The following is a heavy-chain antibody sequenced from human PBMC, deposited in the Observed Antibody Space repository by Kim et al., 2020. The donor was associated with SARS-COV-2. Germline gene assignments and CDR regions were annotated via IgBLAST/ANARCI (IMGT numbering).Heavy chain of an antibody. J-gene: IGHJ6*02. D-gene: IGHD3-10*01. CDR1: GFTFSSYA. CDR2: ISYDGSNK. Sequence: GGSLRLSCAASGFTFSSYAMHWVRQAPGKGLEWVAVISYDGSNKYYADSVKGRFTISRDNSKNTLYLQMNSLRAEDTAVYYCARDQEALWFGDGYYYGMDVWGQGTTVTVSS. CDR3: ARDQEALWFGDGYYYGMDV. V-gene: IGHV3-30*04.